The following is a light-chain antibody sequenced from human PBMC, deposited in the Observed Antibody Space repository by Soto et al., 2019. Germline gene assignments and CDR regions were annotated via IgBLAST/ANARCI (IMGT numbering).Light chain of an antibody. CDR1: DTISVY. J-gene: IGKJ3*01. CDR2: ASS. V-gene: IGKV1-27*01. Sequence: DIQMTQSPSSLTASVGDRVTITCRASDTISVYLAWYQHKPGKVPERLIYASSILQSGVPSRFSGSRSDTEFTLTISSLQPEDVGTYYCQKYNTAPFTFGPGIKVEIK. CDR3: QKYNTAPFT.